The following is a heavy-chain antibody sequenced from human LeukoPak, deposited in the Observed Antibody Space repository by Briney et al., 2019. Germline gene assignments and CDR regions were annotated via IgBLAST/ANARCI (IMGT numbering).Heavy chain of an antibody. CDR2: INSDGSST. CDR1: GFTFSSYW. Sequence: PGGSLRLSCAASGFTFSSYWMHWVRQAPGKGLVWVSRINSDGSSTSYADSVKGRFTISRDNAKNTLYLQMNSLRAEDTAVYYCARGDGQADFDYWGQGTLVTVSS. V-gene: IGHV3-74*01. D-gene: IGHD5-24*01. J-gene: IGHJ4*02. CDR3: ARGDGQADFDY.